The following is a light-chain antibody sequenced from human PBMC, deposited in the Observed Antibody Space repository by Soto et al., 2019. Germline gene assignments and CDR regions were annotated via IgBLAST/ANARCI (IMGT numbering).Light chain of an antibody. CDR3: QQRSNWPPLT. CDR1: QSISSSF. V-gene: IGKV3D-20*02. J-gene: IGKJ4*01. Sequence: VLTHSPGTLSLSPGQRATLSCRASQSISSSFLAWYQQKPGQAPRLLIYGASSRAIGIPARFSGSGSGTDFTLTISSLEPADFAVYYCQQRSNWPPLTFGGGTKV. CDR2: GAS.